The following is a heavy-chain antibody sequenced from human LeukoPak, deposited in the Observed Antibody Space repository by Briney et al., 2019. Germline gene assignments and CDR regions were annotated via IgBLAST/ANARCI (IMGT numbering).Heavy chain of an antibody. CDR3: VKDSTRAAFDF. D-gene: IGHD5-24*01. Sequence: GGSLRLSCAVSGFTFSSYAMSWVRQAPGKGLEWVSAISGSGATTYYADSVKGRLTISRDNSKNSLYLQMNSLRAEDTAVYYCVKDSTRAAFDFWGQGTLVTVSS. J-gene: IGHJ4*02. V-gene: IGHV3-23*01. CDR2: ISGSGATT. CDR1: GFTFSSYA.